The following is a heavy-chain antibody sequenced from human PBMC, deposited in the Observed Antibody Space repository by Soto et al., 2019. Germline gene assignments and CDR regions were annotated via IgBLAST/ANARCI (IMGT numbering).Heavy chain of an antibody. CDR3: ARDGAIYGMDV. J-gene: IGHJ6*02. CDR1: GYTFTSYY. CDR2: INPSGGST. Sequence: ASVKVSCKASGYTFTSYYMHWGRQAPGQGLEWMGIINPSGGSTSYAQEFQGRVTMTRDTSTSTVYMELSSLRSEDTAVYYCARDGAIYGMDVWGQGTTVTVSS. V-gene: IGHV1-46*01. D-gene: IGHD1-26*01.